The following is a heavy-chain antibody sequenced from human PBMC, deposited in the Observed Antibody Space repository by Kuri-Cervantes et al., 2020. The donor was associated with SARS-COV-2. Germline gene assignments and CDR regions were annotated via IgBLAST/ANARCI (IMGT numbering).Heavy chain of an antibody. CDR2: ISYDGSNK. Sequence: GESLKISCAASGFTFRTYAMHWGRQAPGKGLEGVAVISYDGSNKFYADSVRGRFTISRDNSKNTLYLQMNSLRAEDTAVYYCAKVGYYDFWSGYSSYYFDYWGQGTLVTFSS. CDR1: GFTFRTYA. V-gene: IGHV3-30*18. D-gene: IGHD3-3*01. CDR3: AKVGYYDFWSGYSSYYFDY. J-gene: IGHJ4*02.